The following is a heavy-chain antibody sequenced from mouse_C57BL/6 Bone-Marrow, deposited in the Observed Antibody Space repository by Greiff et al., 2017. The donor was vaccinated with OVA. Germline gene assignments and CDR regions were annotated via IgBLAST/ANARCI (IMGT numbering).Heavy chain of an antibody. V-gene: IGHV1-64*01. D-gene: IGHD2-4*01. CDR1: GYTFTSYW. J-gene: IGHJ1*03. Sequence: QVQLQQPGAELVKPGASVKLSCKASGYTFTSYWMHWVKQRPGQGLEWIGMIHPNSGSTNYNEKFKSKPTLTVDKSSSTAYMQLSSLTSEDSAVYYCARGGDYDYGWYFDVWGTGTTVTVSS. CDR3: ARGGDYDYGWYFDV. CDR2: IHPNSGST.